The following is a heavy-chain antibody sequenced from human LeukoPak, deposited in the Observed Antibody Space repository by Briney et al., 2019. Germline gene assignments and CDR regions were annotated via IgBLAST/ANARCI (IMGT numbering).Heavy chain of an antibody. J-gene: IGHJ4*02. CDR3: ATIGYYYDSSGYAPQDY. D-gene: IGHD3-22*01. Sequence: ASVKVSCKASGYTLTGYYMHWVRQAPGQGLEWMGWINPNSGGTNYAQKFQGRVTMTRDTSISTAYMELSRLRSDDTAVYYCATIGYYYDSSGYAPQDYWGQGTLVTVSS. V-gene: IGHV1-2*02. CDR2: INPNSGGT. CDR1: GYTLTGYY.